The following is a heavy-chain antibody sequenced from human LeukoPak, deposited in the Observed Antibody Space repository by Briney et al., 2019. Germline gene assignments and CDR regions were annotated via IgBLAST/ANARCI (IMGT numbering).Heavy chain of an antibody. V-gene: IGHV4-59*01. Sequence: PSETLSLTCTVSGGSNYWSWIRQPPGKGLEWIGYIYYSGSTNYNPSLKSRVTISVDTSKNQFSLKLSSVTAADTAVYYCARGLFSGGYSYGYGSYFDYWGQGTLVTVSS. CDR3: ARGLFSGGYSYGYGSYFDY. D-gene: IGHD5-18*01. J-gene: IGHJ4*02. CDR1: GGSNY. CDR2: IYYSGST.